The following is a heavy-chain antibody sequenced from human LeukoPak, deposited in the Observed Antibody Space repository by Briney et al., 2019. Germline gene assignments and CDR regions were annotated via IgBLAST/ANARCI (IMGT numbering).Heavy chain of an antibody. CDR3: ARYIAARPYYFDY. J-gene: IGHJ4*02. CDR1: GYSFTSYW. D-gene: IGHD2-2*02. CDR2: IYPGDSDT. V-gene: IGHV5-51*01. Sequence: GESLKISCKGSGYSFTSYWIGWVRQMPGKGLEGMGIIYPGDSDTRYSPSFQGQVTISADKSISTAYLQWSSLKDSDTAMYYCARYIAARPYYFDYWGQGTMVTVSS.